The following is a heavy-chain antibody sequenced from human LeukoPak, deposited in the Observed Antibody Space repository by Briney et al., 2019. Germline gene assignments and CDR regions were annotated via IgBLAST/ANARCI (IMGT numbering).Heavy chain of an antibody. Sequence: GGSLRLSCAVSGFTFSRYAMSWVRQAPGKGLEWVSHISGSGDSTYYADSVKGRFTISRDNSKNTLYLQMNSLRAEDTAVYYCAKTNDYVWGSYRYTSVFDYWGQGTLVTVSS. J-gene: IGHJ4*02. CDR1: GFTFSRYA. CDR2: ISGSGDST. V-gene: IGHV3-23*01. D-gene: IGHD3-16*02. CDR3: AKTNDYVWGSYRYTSVFDY.